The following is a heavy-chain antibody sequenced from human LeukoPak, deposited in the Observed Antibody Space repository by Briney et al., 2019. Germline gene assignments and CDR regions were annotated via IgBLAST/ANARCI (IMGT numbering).Heavy chain of an antibody. V-gene: IGHV4-34*01. D-gene: IGHD3-10*01. Sequence: SETLSLTCAVYGGSFSGYYWSWIRQPPGKGLEWIGEINHSVSTNYNPSLKSRVTISVDTSKNQFSLKLSSVTAADTAVYYCARGRPLYGSGSYLAYWGQGTLVTVSS. CDR1: GGSFSGYY. J-gene: IGHJ4*02. CDR2: INHSVST. CDR3: ARGRPLYGSGSYLAY.